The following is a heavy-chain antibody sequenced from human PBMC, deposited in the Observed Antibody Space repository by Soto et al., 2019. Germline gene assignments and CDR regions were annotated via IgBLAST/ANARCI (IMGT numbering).Heavy chain of an antibody. CDR2: IYYSGST. CDR3: ARDLGYCISTSCYAGVGWFDP. Sequence: QVQLQESGPGLVKPSQTLSLTCTVSGGSISSGGYYWSWIRQHPGKGLEWIGYIYYSGSTYYNPSLKRRVTISVDTSKNQFSLKLSSVTAADTAVYYCARDLGYCISTSCYAGVGWFDPWGQGTLVTVSS. V-gene: IGHV4-31*03. D-gene: IGHD2-2*01. CDR1: GGSISSGGYY. J-gene: IGHJ5*02.